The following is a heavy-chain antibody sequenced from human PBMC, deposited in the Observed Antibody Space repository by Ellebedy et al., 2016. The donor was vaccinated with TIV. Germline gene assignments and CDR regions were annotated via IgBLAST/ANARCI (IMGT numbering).Heavy chain of an antibody. CDR1: GYTFTGYY. CDR3: ATDLGSYYDPDYYYGMDV. CDR2: INPNSGGT. Sequence: AASVKVSCKASGYTFTGYYMHWVRQAPGQGLEWMGWINPNSGGTNYAQKFQGRVTMTRDTSISTAYMELSRLRSDDTAVYYCATDLGSYYDPDYYYGMDVWGQGTTVTVSS. D-gene: IGHD1-26*01. V-gene: IGHV1-2*02. J-gene: IGHJ6*02.